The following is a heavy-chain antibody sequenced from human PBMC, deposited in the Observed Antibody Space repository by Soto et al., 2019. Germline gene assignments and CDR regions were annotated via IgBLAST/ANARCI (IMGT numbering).Heavy chain of an antibody. CDR1: AITLRNYA. Sequence: EVQLLESGGGLVQPGESLRLSCVASAITLRNYAMSWVRQAPGKGLEWVSVISDSGGNTYYADSVKCRFTISRDNSKNTMYMQMHSLRVEDTAVYYCAKGEGVAASYFDYWGQGTLVIVSS. CDR2: ISDSGGNT. J-gene: IGHJ4*02. D-gene: IGHD2-15*01. CDR3: AKGEGVAASYFDY. V-gene: IGHV3-23*01.